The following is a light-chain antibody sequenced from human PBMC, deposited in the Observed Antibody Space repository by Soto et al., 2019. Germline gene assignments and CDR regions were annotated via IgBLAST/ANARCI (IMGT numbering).Light chain of an antibody. J-gene: IGKJ2*01. CDR1: QSISSE. CDR3: QQGHNWPLT. Sequence: EIVMTQSPATLSVSPGERATLSCRASQSISSELAWYQQKPGQPPRLLIYGASTRATGVPARFTGIGSGSDFTLTISGLQSEDFAVYYCQQGHNWPLTFGQGTRLEI. CDR2: GAS. V-gene: IGKV3-15*01.